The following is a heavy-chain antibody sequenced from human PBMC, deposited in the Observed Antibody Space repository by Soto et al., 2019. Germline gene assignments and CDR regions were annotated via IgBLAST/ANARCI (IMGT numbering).Heavy chain of an antibody. Sequence: SVKVSCKASGGTFSSYAISWVRQAPGQGLEWMGGIIPIFGTANYAQKFQGRVTITADESTSTAYMELSSLRSEDTAVYYCARARLTGTTYYYYYGMDVWGQGTTVTVSS. V-gene: IGHV1-69*13. J-gene: IGHJ6*02. CDR3: ARARLTGTTYYYYYGMDV. CDR2: IIPIFGTA. CDR1: GGTFSSYA. D-gene: IGHD1-20*01.